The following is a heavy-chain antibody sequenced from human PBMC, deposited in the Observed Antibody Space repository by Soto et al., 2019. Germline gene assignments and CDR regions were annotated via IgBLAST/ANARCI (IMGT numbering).Heavy chain of an antibody. J-gene: IGHJ1*01. V-gene: IGHV1-69*06. Sequence: SVKVSCKASGGTFSSYAISWVRQAPGQGLEWMGGIVPIFGTANYAQKFQGRVTITADKSTSTAYMELSSLRSEDTAVYYCASMTMILVATPPGAEYFQHWGQGTLVTVSS. CDR2: IVPIFGTA. CDR3: ASMTMILVATPPGAEYFQH. D-gene: IGHD3-22*01. CDR1: GGTFSSYA.